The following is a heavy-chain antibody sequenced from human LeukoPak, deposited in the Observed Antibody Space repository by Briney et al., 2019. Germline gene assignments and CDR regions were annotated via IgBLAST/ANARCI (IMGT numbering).Heavy chain of an antibody. V-gene: IGHV3-23*01. D-gene: IGHD3-16*01. CDR3: AKGYVTTGYFDY. CDR1: GFTFSNYA. J-gene: IGHJ4*02. Sequence: GRSLRLSCAASGFTFSNYAMNWVRQAPGKGLEWVSAISGGGSTTFYADSVKGRFTISRDNSKNTLFLQMNSLRAEDTALYYCAKGYVTTGYFDYWGQGTLVTVSS. CDR2: ISGGGSTT.